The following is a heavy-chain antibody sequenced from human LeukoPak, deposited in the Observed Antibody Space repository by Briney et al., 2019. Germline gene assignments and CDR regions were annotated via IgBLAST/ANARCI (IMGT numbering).Heavy chain of an antibody. D-gene: IGHD5-12*01. V-gene: IGHV4-59*01. CDR3: ARAIKNYAYDY. CDR1: GGSISSYY. Sequence: SECPSPTCTVSGGSISSYYWSWIRKPPGKGLEWIGYISYSGSTNYNPSLKSRVTISVDTSKNQFSLKLSSVTAADTAVYYCARAIKNYAYDYWGQGTLVTVSS. J-gene: IGHJ4*02. CDR2: ISYSGST.